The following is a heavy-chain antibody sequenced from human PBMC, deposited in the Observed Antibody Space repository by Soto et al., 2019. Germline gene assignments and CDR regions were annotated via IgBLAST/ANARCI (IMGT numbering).Heavy chain of an antibody. CDR3: ARALRYSSGQGDFDY. V-gene: IGHV1-18*01. CDR1: GYTFTSYG. CDR2: ISAYNGNT. D-gene: IGHD6-19*01. Sequence: ASVKVSCKASGYTFTSYGISWVRQAPGQGLEWMGWISAYNGNTNYAQKLQGRVTMTTDTSTSTAYMELRSLRSDDTAVYYCARALRYSSGQGDFDYWGQGTRVTVAS. J-gene: IGHJ4*02.